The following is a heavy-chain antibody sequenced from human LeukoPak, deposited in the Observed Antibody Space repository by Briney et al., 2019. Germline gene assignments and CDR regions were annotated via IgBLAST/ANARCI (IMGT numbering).Heavy chain of an antibody. CDR1: GGSFSGYY. CDR2: INHSGSA. V-gene: IGHV4-34*01. Sequence: SETLSLTCAVYGGSFSGYYWSWIRQPPGEGLEWIGEINHSGSANYNPSLKSRVTISVDTSKNQFSLKLSSVTAADTAVYYCARDGITIFGVVQSRNEKYFQHWGQGTLVTVSS. J-gene: IGHJ1*01. CDR3: ARDGITIFGVVQSRNEKYFQH. D-gene: IGHD3-3*01.